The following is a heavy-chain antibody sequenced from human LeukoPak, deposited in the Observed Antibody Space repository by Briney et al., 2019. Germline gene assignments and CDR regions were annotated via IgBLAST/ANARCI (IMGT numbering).Heavy chain of an antibody. CDR3: ARAQHSGYERYQYYFDY. CDR2: INHNGNVN. D-gene: IGHD5-12*01. J-gene: IGHJ4*02. CDR1: GFTFSSYW. V-gene: IGHV3-7*01. Sequence: GGSLRLSCAASGFTFSSYWMNWARQAPGKGLEWVASINHNGNVNYYVDSVKGRFTISRDNAKNTLYLQMNSLGAEDTAVYYCARAQHSGYERYQYYFDYWGQGTLVTVSS.